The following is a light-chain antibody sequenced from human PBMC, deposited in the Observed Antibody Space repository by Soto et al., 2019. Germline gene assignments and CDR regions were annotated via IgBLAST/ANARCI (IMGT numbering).Light chain of an antibody. CDR2: AAS. Sequence: DIQMTQSPYSVSASVGDRVTITYRASQDISSWLDWYQQKQGKAPKLLIYAASSLQSGVPSRFSGSGSGTDFTLTISSLQPEDFATYYCQQANSFPITFGQGTRLEIK. CDR3: QQANSFPIT. J-gene: IGKJ5*01. V-gene: IGKV1-12*01. CDR1: QDISSW.